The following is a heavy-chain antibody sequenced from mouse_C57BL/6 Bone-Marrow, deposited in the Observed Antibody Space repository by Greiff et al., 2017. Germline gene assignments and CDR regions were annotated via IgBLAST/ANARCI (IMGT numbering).Heavy chain of an antibody. D-gene: IGHD1-1*01. V-gene: IGHV5-4*03. CDR2: ISDGGSYT. Sequence: EVKLEESGGGLVKPGGSLKLSCAASGFTFSSYAMSWVRQTPEKRLEWVATISDGGSYTYYPDNVKGRFTISRDNAKNNLYLQMSHLKSEDTAMYYCAILPSYFDYWGQGTTLTVSS. CDR3: AILPSYFDY. J-gene: IGHJ2*01. CDR1: GFTFSSYA.